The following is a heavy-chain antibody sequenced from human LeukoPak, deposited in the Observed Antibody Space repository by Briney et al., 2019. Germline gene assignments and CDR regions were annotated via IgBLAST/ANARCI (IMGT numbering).Heavy chain of an antibody. CDR1: GGSISSYY. CDR3: ARAGYYDFWSGYSPPDAFDI. CDR2: IYYSGST. D-gene: IGHD3-3*01. J-gene: IGHJ3*02. Sequence: SETLSLTCTVSGGSISSYYWSWIRQPPGKGLEWIGYIYYSGSTNYNPSLKSRVTMSVDTSKNQFSLKLSSVTAADTAVYYCARAGYYDFWSGYSPPDAFDIWGQGTMVTVSS. V-gene: IGHV4-59*01.